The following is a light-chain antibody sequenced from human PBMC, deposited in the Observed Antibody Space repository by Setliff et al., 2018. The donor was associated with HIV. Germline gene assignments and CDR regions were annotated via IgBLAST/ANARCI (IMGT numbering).Light chain of an antibody. CDR2: DVS. Sequence: QSVLTQPASMSGSPGQSITISCTGTSSDIGGYNYVSWYQHHPGKAPKIMIYDVSNRPSGVSNRFSGSKSGNTASLTISGLQADDEADYYCSSYSTSNTPSVIFGGGTRSPS. CDR1: SSDIGGYNY. V-gene: IGLV2-14*01. CDR3: SSYSTSNTPSVI. J-gene: IGLJ2*01.